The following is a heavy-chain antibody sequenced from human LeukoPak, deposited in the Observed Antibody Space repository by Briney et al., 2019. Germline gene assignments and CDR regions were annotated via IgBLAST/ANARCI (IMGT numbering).Heavy chain of an antibody. CDR3: ATVAMVYAIRGMDV. J-gene: IGHJ6*02. CDR1: GYTLTELS. D-gene: IGHD2-8*01. Sequence: ASVKVSCKVSGYTLTELSMHWVRQAPGKGLEWMGGFDPEDGETIYAQKFQGRVTKTEDTSTDTAYMELSSLRSEDTAVYYCATVAMVYAIRGMDVWGQGTTVTVSS. V-gene: IGHV1-24*01. CDR2: FDPEDGET.